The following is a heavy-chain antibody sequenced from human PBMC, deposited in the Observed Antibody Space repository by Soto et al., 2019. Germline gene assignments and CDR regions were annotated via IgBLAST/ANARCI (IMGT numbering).Heavy chain of an antibody. CDR2: IYHSGST. Sequence: SETLSLTGAGSGGSISSSNWWTWVRQPPGKGLEWIGEIYHSGSTNYNPSLKSRVTISVDRSKNQFSLKLSSVTAADTAVYYCARDPGVGAATWGQGTLVTVSS. J-gene: IGHJ4*02. D-gene: IGHD1-26*01. CDR3: ARDPGVGAAT. CDR1: GGSISSSNW. V-gene: IGHV4-4*02.